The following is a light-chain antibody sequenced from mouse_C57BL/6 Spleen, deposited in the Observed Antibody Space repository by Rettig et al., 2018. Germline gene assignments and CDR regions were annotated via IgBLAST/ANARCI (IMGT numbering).Light chain of an antibody. CDR3: QNGHSFPFT. J-gene: IGKJ4*01. CDR2: YAS. Sequence: DLVMTQSPATLSVTPGDRVSLSCRASQSISDYLHWYQHKSHESPRLLIKYASQSISGIPSRFSGSGSGSDFTLSINSVEPEDVGVYYCQNGHSFPFTFGSGTKLEIK. V-gene: IGKV5-39*01. CDR1: QSISDY.